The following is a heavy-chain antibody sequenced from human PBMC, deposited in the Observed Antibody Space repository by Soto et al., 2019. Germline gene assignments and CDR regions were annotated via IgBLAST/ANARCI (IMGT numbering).Heavy chain of an antibody. CDR3: ARGMTPPGAPAWYYFDS. Sequence: SETLSLTCAVSGDSITSGGYSWSWIRQPAGKGLEWIGRFSLSGTTNYNPSLRSRVTMSADVSKNQFSLRLTSVTAADTALYYCARGMTPPGAPAWYYFDSWGQGTLVTVSS. V-gene: IGHV4-61*02. CDR1: GDSITSGGYS. J-gene: IGHJ4*02. CDR2: FSLSGTT. D-gene: IGHD2-8*02.